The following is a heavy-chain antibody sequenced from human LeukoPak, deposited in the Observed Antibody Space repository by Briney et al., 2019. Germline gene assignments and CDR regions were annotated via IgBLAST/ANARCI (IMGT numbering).Heavy chain of an antibody. D-gene: IGHD3-22*01. CDR1: GGSISSSNR. Sequence: PSGTLSLTCAVSGGSISSSNRWSWVRQPPGKGLEWIGEIYHSGSTNYNPSLKSRVTISVDKSKNQFSLKLSSVTAADTAVYYCARDNYSTITMIVVVHAFDIWGQGTMVTVSS. CDR2: IYHSGST. V-gene: IGHV4-4*02. J-gene: IGHJ3*02. CDR3: ARDNYSTITMIVVVHAFDI.